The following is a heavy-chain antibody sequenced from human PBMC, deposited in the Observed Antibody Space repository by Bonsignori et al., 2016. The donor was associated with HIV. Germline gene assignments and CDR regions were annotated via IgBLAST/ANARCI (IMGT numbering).Heavy chain of an antibody. Sequence: EVQLVESGGGLVQPGGSLRLSCAASGLTVSDNYMSWVRQAPGKGLEWVSLISGGGTSYYADSVKGRFTISRHNSKNTLDLQMNSLRADDTAVYYCASGWRGYSQGWGQGTLVTVSS. CDR1: GLTVSDNY. J-gene: IGHJ4*02. CDR2: ISGGGTS. D-gene: IGHD5-18*01. V-gene: IGHV3-53*04. CDR3: ASGWRGYSQG.